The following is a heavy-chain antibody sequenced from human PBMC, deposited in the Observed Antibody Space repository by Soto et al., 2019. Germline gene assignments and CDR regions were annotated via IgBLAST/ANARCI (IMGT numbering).Heavy chain of an antibody. CDR3: ARLYGDSLEDY. V-gene: IGHV4-59*08. J-gene: IGHJ4*02. CDR2: IYYSGLT. D-gene: IGHD4-17*01. Sequence: WTWIRQPPGKRLEWIGYIYYSGLTNYNPSLKGRVTMSVDTSKNQFSLRLSSVTAADTAVYYCARLYGDSLEDYWGQGTLVTVSS.